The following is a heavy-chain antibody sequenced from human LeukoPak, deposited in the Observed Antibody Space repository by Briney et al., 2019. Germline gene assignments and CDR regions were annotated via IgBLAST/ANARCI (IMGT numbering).Heavy chain of an antibody. Sequence: GGSLRLSCAASGFTFSSYAMHWVRQAPGKGLEWVAVISYDGSNKYYADSVKGRFTISRDNPKNTLYLQMNSLRAEDTAVYYCAKVAGATAGWFDPWGQGTLVTVSS. CDR2: ISYDGSNK. CDR3: AKVAGATAGWFDP. D-gene: IGHD1-26*01. J-gene: IGHJ5*02. CDR1: GFTFSSYA. V-gene: IGHV3-30*04.